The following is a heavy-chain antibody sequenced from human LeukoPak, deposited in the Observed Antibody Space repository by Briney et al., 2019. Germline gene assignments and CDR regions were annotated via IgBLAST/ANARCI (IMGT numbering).Heavy chain of an antibody. Sequence: SETLSLTCAVYGGSFSGYYWSWIRQPPGKGLEWIGEINHSGSTNYNPPLKSRVTISVDTSKNQFSLKLSSVTAADTAVYYCARGVSPKGMGGRRFDYWGQGTLVTVSS. CDR2: INHSGST. J-gene: IGHJ4*02. CDR1: GGSFSGYY. V-gene: IGHV4-34*01. CDR3: ARGVSPKGMGGRRFDY. D-gene: IGHD1-26*01.